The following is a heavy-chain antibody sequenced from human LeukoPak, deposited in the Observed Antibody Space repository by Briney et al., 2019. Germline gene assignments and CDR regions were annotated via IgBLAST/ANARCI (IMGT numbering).Heavy chain of an antibody. CDR2: ISSSGSTI. V-gene: IGHV3-48*03. CDR1: GFTFSSCE. CDR3: ARDTTNDYGGYPDAFDI. J-gene: IGHJ3*02. Sequence: GGSLRLSCAASGFTFSSCEMNWVRQAPGKGLEWVSYISSSGSTIYYADSVKGRFTISRDNAKNSLYLQMNSLRAEDTAVYYCARDTTNDYGGYPDAFDIWGQGTMVTVSS. D-gene: IGHD4-17*01.